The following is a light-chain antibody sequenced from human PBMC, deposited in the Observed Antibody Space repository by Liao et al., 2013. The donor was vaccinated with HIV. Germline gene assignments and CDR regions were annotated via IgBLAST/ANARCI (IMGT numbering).Light chain of an antibody. J-gene: IGLJ1*01. Sequence: SHELTQPPSASVSPGLTARITCSGDRLGEKYVFWFQQKPGQSPVLVIYQDNKRPSGIPERFSGSNSGNTATLTISGTQAMDEADYYCQAWDSSSYVFGTGTKVTVL. V-gene: IGLV3-1*01. CDR2: QDN. CDR3: QAWDSSSYV. CDR1: RLGEKY.